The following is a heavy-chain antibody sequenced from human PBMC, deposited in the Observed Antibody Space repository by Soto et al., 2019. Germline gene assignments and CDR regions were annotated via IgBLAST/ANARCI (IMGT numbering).Heavy chain of an antibody. CDR2: IIPIFGTA. Sequence: SVKVSCKASGGTFSSYAISWVRQAPGQGLEWMGGIIPIFGTANYAQKFQGRVTITEDESTSTAYMELSSLRSEDTAVYYCATDRSRNYYYYGMDVWGQGTTVTVSS. CDR1: GGTFSSYA. J-gene: IGHJ6*02. CDR3: ATDRSRNYYYYGMDV. V-gene: IGHV1-69*13.